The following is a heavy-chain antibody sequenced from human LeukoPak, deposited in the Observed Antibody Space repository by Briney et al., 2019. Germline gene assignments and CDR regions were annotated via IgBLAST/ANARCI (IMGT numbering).Heavy chain of an antibody. CDR1: GGSISSGGYY. Sequence: SETLSLTCTVSGGSISSGGYYWSWIRQHPGKGLEWSGYIYYSGSTYYNPSLKSRVTISVDTSKNQFSLKLSSVTAADTAVYYCARVLRSYGDSHALEYFQHWGQGTLVTVSS. D-gene: IGHD4-17*01. J-gene: IGHJ1*01. CDR3: ARVLRSYGDSHALEYFQH. V-gene: IGHV4-31*03. CDR2: IYYSGST.